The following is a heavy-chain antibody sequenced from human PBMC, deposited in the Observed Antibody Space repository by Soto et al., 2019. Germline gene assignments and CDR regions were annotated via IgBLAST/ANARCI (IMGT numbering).Heavy chain of an antibody. Sequence: QVQLQESGPGLVKPSQTLSLTCTVSGGSISSGGYYWSWIRQHPGKGLEWIGYIYYSGTTYYNPSLRSRVTTSVDASKNQCSLRLTFVTSADTAVYYCARSVDPWGQGTLVTVSA. V-gene: IGHV4-31*03. CDR1: GGSISSGGYY. J-gene: IGHJ5*02. CDR2: IYYSGTT. CDR3: ARSVDP.